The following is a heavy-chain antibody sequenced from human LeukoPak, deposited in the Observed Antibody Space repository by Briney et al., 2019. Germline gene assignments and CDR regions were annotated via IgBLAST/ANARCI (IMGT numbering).Heavy chain of an antibody. CDR1: GFTFDDYG. CDR2: INWTGGST. CDR3: ARDWVGISRNAFDI. Sequence: GGSLRLSCAASGFTFDDYGMSWVRQAPGKGLEWVAGINWTGGSTGYADSVKGRFTISRDNAKNSLYLQMNSLRAEDTALYYCARDWVGISRNAFDIWGQGTMVTVSS. V-gene: IGHV3-20*04. D-gene: IGHD2-21*01. J-gene: IGHJ3*02.